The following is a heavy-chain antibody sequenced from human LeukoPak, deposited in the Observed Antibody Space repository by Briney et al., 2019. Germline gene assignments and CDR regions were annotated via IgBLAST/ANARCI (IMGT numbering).Heavy chain of an antibody. CDR2: ISGSGGST. D-gene: IGHD6-13*01. V-gene: IGHV3-23*01. Sequence: GGSLRLSCAASGFTLSSYAMSWVRQAPGKGLEWVSAISGSGGSTYYADSVKGRFTISRDNSKNTLYLQMNSLRAEDTAVYYCAKDVRAAAGTCWFDPWGQGTLVTVSS. CDR3: AKDVRAAAGTCWFDP. CDR1: GFTLSSYA. J-gene: IGHJ5*02.